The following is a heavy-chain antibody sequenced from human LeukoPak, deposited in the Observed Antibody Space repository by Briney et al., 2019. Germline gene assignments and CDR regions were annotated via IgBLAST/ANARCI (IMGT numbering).Heavy chain of an antibody. CDR3: VRSTLPLDY. Sequence: PGGSLRLSCAASGFTFSSSAMSWVRQSPGKGLMWVSLIKTDGSTTIYADSVKGRFTISRDNAKNTLYLQMNSLRAEDTAVYYCVRSTLPLDYWGQGTLVTVSS. J-gene: IGHJ4*02. CDR1: GFTFSSSA. V-gene: IGHV3-74*01. CDR2: IKTDGSTT.